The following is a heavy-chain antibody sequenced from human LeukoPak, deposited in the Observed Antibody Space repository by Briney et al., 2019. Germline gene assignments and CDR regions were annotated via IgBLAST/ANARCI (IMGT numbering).Heavy chain of an antibody. Sequence: PSDTLSLTCAVYGGSFSGYYWSWIRHPPGKGLEWIGEINHSGSTNYNPSLKSRVTISVDTSKNQFSLKLSSVTAAETAVYYCARIGIRSGRYIEYWGQGTLVTVSS. CDR2: INHSGST. V-gene: IGHV4-34*01. CDR3: ARIGIRSGRYIEY. CDR1: GGSFSGYY. D-gene: IGHD1-26*01. J-gene: IGHJ4*02.